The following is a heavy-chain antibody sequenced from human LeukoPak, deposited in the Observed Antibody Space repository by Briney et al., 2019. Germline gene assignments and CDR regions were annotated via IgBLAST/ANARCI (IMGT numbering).Heavy chain of an antibody. CDR1: GDSIISGTYY. CDR3: ARDRSSPQYYYYYYMDV. Sequence: SQTLSLTCTVSGDSIISGTYYWTWIRQPAGKGLEWIGRIYTSGSTNYNPSLKSRVTISVDKSKNQFSLKLSSVTAADTAVYYCARDRSSPQYYYYYYMDVWGKGTTVTVSS. J-gene: IGHJ6*03. D-gene: IGHD6-13*01. CDR2: IYTSGST. V-gene: IGHV4-61*02.